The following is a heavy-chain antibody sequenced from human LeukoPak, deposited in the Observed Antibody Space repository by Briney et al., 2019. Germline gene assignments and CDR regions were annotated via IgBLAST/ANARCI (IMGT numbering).Heavy chain of an antibody. V-gene: IGHV4-34*01. Sequence: GSQRLSCADSGFTFSSYAMSWVRQAPGKGLEWIGEINHSGSTNYNPSLKSRVTISVDTSKNQFSLKLSSVTAADTAVYYCARTGSSGTFDYWGQGTLVTVSS. J-gene: IGHJ4*02. D-gene: IGHD3-22*01. CDR2: INHSGST. CDR3: ARTGSSGTFDY. CDR1: GFTFSSYA.